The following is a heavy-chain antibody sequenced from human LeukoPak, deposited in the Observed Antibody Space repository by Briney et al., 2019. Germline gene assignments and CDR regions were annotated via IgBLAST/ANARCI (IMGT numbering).Heavy chain of an antibody. Sequence: PSETLSLTCTVSGGSISSSSYYWGWIRQPPGKGLEWIGSIYYSGSTYYSPSLKSRVTISVDTSKNQFSLKLSSVTAADTAVYYCARQTIVVVEVGWFDPWGQGTLVTVSS. V-gene: IGHV4-39*01. J-gene: IGHJ5*02. CDR3: ARQTIVVVEVGWFDP. CDR1: GGSISSSSYY. CDR2: IYYSGST. D-gene: IGHD2-2*01.